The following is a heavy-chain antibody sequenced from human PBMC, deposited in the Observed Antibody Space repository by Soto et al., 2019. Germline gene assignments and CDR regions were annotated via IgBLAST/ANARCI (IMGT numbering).Heavy chain of an antibody. V-gene: IGHV4-34*01. CDR1: GGSFSGYY. J-gene: IGHJ5*02. CDR3: ARALGLVVVGPAAIGIGNWFDP. CDR2: INHSGFT. Sequence: SETLSLTCAVYGGSFSGYYWTWIRQPPGEGLEWIGEINHSGFTTYNPSLKSRLTMSVDTSRSQFPLKLSSVTAADTAVYYCARALGLVVVGPAAIGIGNWFDPWGQGTLVNVAS. D-gene: IGHD2-2*01.